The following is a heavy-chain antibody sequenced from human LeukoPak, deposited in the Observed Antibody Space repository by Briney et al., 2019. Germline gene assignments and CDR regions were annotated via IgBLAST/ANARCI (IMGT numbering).Heavy chain of an antibody. CDR3: ARARNGAFPDY. D-gene: IGHD2-8*01. CDR1: GGSISSHY. CDR2: IYYSGST. J-gene: IGHJ4*02. V-gene: IGHV4-59*11. Sequence: SETLSLTCTVSGGSISSHYWSWIRQPPGKGLEWIGYIYYSGSTNYKPSLKSRVTISVDTSKNQFSLKLSSVTAADTAVYYCARARNGAFPDYWGQGTLVTVSS.